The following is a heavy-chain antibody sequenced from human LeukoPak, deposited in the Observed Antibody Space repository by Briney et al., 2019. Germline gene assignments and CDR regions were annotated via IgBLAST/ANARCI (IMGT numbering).Heavy chain of an antibody. V-gene: IGHV1-18*01. CDR1: GYTFTSYG. J-gene: IGHJ4*02. Sequence: ASVKVSCKASGYTFTSYGISWVRQAPGQGLEWMGWISAYNGNTNYAQKPQGRVTMTTDTSTSTAYMELRSLRSDDTAVYYCARDRYDFWSGYNFDYWGQGTLVTVSS. CDR3: ARDRYDFWSGYNFDY. CDR2: ISAYNGNT. D-gene: IGHD3-3*01.